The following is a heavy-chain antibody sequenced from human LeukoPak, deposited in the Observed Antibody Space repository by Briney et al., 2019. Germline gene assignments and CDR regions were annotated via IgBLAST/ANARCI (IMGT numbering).Heavy chain of an antibody. CDR2: IDWDDDK. CDR1: GFSLSTSGMC. D-gene: IGHD4-17*01. CDR3: ARSPYGDYGLYYFDY. V-gene: IGHV2-70*11. Sequence: SGPTLVNPTQTLTLTCTFSGFSLSTSGMCVSWIRQPPGKALEWLARIDWDDDKYYSTSLKTRLTISKDTSKNQVVLTMTNMDHVDTATYYCARSPYGDYGLYYFDYWGQGTLVTVSS. J-gene: IGHJ4*02.